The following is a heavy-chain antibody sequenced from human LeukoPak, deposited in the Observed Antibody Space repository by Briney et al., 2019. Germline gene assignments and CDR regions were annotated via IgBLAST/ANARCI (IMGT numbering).Heavy chain of an antibody. D-gene: IGHD6-19*01. CDR2: MNPNSGNT. CDR1: GYTFTSYD. CDR3: ARADSSGWYWADY. Sequence: ASVKVSCKASGYTFTSYDINWVRQATGQGLEWMGWMNPNSGNTGYAQKFQGRVTMTRNTSISTAYMELSSLRSDDTAVYYCARADSSGWYWADYWGQGTLVTVSS. J-gene: IGHJ4*02. V-gene: IGHV1-8*01.